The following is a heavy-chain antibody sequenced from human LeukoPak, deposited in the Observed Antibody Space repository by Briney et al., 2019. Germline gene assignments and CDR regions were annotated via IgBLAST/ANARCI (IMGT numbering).Heavy chain of an antibody. V-gene: IGHV3-21*01. D-gene: IGHD7-27*01. Sequence: GGSLRLSCAASGFTFSSYSMNWVRQAPGKGLEWVSSISSSSSYIYYADSVKGRFTISRDNAKNSLYLQMNSLRAEDAAVYYCARDNWGGDDYWGQGTLVTVSS. CDR2: ISSSSSYI. J-gene: IGHJ4*02. CDR3: ARDNWGGDDY. CDR1: GFTFSSYS.